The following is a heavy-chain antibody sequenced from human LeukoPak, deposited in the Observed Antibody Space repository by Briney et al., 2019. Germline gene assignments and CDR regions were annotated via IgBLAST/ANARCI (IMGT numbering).Heavy chain of an antibody. Sequence: GGSLRLSCAASGFTFSSYAMSWVRQAPGKGLEWVANIRPGGSEKYYVDSVKGRFTISRDNAKDSLYLQMNSLRAEDTAVYYCASGAAVGDYWGQGTLVTVSS. CDR2: IRPGGSEK. J-gene: IGHJ4*02. V-gene: IGHV3-7*01. CDR1: GFTFSSYA. CDR3: ASGAAVGDY. D-gene: IGHD6-19*01.